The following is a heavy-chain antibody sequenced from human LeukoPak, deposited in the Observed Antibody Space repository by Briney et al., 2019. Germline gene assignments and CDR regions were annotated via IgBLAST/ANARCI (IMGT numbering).Heavy chain of an antibody. CDR3: AREISQWFEELSLPTGYMDV. Sequence: GGSLRLSSVASGFTFKSYWMTWVREIPGKGLEWVANVKQDGSEKYNVDSVKGRFTISRDSAKNSLDLQMSGLRAEDTAMYYCAREISQWFEELSLPTGYMDVWGKGTSVTVSS. CDR1: GFTFKSYW. V-gene: IGHV3-7*01. CDR2: VKQDGSEK. J-gene: IGHJ6*03. D-gene: IGHD3-10*01.